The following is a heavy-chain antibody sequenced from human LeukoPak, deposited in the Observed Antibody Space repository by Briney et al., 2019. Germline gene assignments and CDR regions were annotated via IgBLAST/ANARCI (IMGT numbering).Heavy chain of an antibody. CDR2: IYNSGST. CDR3: ARENSNSWYLDY. V-gene: IGHV4-59*01. D-gene: IGHD6-13*01. J-gene: IGHJ4*02. Sequence: SETLSLTCTVSGGXISTYYCSWIRQPPGKGLEWIGYIYNSGSTNYNPSLKSRVNISVDTSKNQFSLKLSSVTAADTAVYYCARENSNSWYLDYWGQGTLVTVSS. CDR1: GGXISTYY.